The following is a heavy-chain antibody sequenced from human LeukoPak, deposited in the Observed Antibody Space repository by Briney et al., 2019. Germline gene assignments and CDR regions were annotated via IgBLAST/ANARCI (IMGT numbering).Heavy chain of an antibody. Sequence: GGSLRLSCAASGFTFSSYEMNWVRQAPGKGLEWVSYISSSGSTIYYADSVKGRFIISRDNAKNSLYLQMNSLRAEDTAVYYCARAAVPAAPAYYYGMDVWGQGTTVTVSS. J-gene: IGHJ6*02. CDR1: GFTFSSYE. CDR3: ARAAVPAAPAYYYGMDV. V-gene: IGHV3-48*03. D-gene: IGHD2-2*01. CDR2: ISSSGSTI.